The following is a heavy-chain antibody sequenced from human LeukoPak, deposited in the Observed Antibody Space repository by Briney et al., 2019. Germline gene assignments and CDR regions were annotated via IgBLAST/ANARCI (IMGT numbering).Heavy chain of an antibody. D-gene: IGHD1-26*01. J-gene: IGHJ3*02. CDR1: GGPFSGFA. Sequence: VKVSFQAFGGPFSGFALSWVGKAPGRGVRWFGGISPIFGTANYAQKFQGRVTITADESTSTAYMKLSSLRSEDTAVYYCARDGSSGGVAFDIWGQGTMVTVSS. CDR2: ISPIFGTA. V-gene: IGHV1-69*01. CDR3: ARDGSSGGVAFDI.